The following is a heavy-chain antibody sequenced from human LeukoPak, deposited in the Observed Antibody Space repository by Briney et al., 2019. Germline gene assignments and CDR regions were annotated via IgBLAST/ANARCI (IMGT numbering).Heavy chain of an antibody. V-gene: IGHV3-30*18. CDR3: AKAPSPLYNWNDGNWFDP. CDR1: GFTFSSYG. J-gene: IGHJ5*02. CDR2: ISYDGSNK. Sequence: GGSLRLSCAAPGFTFSSYGMHWVRQAPGKGLEWVAVISYDGSNKYYADSVKGRFTIPRDNSKNTLYLQMNSLRAEDTAVYYCAKAPSPLYNWNDGNWFDPWGQGTLVTVSS. D-gene: IGHD1-1*01.